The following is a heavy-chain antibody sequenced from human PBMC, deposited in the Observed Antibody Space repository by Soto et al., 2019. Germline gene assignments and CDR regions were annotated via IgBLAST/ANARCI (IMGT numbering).Heavy chain of an antibody. CDR3: ARMASFGTLNWFGP. Sequence: QVQLVQSGAEVKEPGASVRVSCKASGYTFINYDISWVRQATGQGLEWMGWMNPGSGKTGYANKFQGRVTMTRDAAAGTAHLELRSLTSEDTAVYYCARMASFGTLNWFGPWGQGTLVTVSS. D-gene: IGHD3-16*01. V-gene: IGHV1-8*02. CDR1: GYTFINYD. CDR2: MNPGSGKT. J-gene: IGHJ5*02.